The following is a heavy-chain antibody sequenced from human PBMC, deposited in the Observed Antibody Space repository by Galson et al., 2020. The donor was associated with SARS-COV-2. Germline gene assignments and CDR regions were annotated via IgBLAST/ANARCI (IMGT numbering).Heavy chain of an antibody. V-gene: IGHV4-61*02. CDR1: GGTNSRGSND. Sequence: SETLSLTCTVSGGTNSRGSNDWSWIRQTAGKGLEWIGRIHITGINNNNPSLKSRVTISLDTSENQFYLKLTSVTAADTAVYYCGFGVVAGTGSWGQGTLVTVSS. J-gene: IGHJ1*01. CDR2: IHITGIN. CDR3: GFGVVAGTGS. D-gene: IGHD6-19*01.